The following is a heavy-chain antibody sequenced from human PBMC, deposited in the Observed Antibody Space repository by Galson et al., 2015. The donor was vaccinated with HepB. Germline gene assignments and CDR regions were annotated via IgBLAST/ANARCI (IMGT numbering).Heavy chain of an antibody. V-gene: IGHV4-59*01. D-gene: IGHD6-6*01. J-gene: IGHJ4*02. CDR1: GASISSYY. CDR3: ARNQYSSSPHFHY. Sequence: ETLSLTCTVSGASISSYYWTWIRQPPGKGLEWIGHIYHSGYTKYNPSLKRQVTISMDTSNNQFSLRLTFVTAADTAVYYCARNQYSSSPHFHYWGQGTLLTVSS. CDR2: IYHSGYT.